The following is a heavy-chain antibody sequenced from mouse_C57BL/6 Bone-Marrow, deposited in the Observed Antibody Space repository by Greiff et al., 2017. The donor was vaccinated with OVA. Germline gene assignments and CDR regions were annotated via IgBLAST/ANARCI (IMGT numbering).Heavy chain of an antibody. V-gene: IGHV1-81*01. CDR1: GYTFTSYG. CDR3: ARSHDGYYVGVAY. Sequence: QVQLQQSGAELARPGASVKLSCKASGYTFTSYGISWVKQRTGQGLEWIGEIYPRSGNTYYNEKFKGKATLTADKSSSTAYMELRGLTSEDSAVYFCARSHDGYYVGVAYWGQGTLVTVSA. J-gene: IGHJ3*01. CDR2: IYPRSGNT. D-gene: IGHD2-3*01.